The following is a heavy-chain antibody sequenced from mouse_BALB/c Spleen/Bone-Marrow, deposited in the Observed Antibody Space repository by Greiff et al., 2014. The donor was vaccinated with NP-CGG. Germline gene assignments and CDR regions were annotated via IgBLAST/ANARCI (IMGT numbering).Heavy chain of an antibody. V-gene: IGHV4-1*02. CDR1: GFVFSGYW. Sequence: EVQLQQSGGGLVQPGGSLKLSCAASGFVFSGYWMTWVRQAPGKGLEWIGEINPDSRTINYKPSLKEKFIMSRDNAKNTLYLQMSKVRSEDTALYYCARNGYYGWITYWGQGTLVTVSA. J-gene: IGHJ3*01. CDR2: INPDSRTI. CDR3: ARNGYYGWITY. D-gene: IGHD2-3*01.